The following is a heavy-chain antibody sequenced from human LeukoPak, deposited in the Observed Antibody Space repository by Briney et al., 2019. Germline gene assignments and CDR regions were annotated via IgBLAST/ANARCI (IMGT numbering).Heavy chain of an antibody. J-gene: IGHJ4*02. D-gene: IGHD3-16*01. Sequence: ASVKVSCKASGGTFSSYAISWVRQAPGQGLEWMGRINPPTGGTDFAQKFQGKVSMTRDTSISTAYMELSRLGSDDTAVYYCATLGEDKTDTPFDYWGQGTLVTVSS. CDR2: INPPTGGT. CDR1: GGTFSSYA. V-gene: IGHV1-2*06. CDR3: ATLGEDKTDTPFDY.